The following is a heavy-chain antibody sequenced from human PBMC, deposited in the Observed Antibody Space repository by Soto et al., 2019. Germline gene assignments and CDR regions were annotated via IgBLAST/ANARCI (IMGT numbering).Heavy chain of an antibody. D-gene: IGHD3-3*01. V-gene: IGHV1-3*01. CDR3: ARGDYDFWSGYYSYGMDV. J-gene: IGHJ6*02. Sequence: ASVKVSCKASGYTFTSYAMHWARQAPGQRLEWMGWINAGNGNTKYSQKFQGRVTITRDTSASTAYMELSSLRSEDTAVYYCARGDYDFWSGYYSYGMDVWGQGTTVTVSS. CDR1: GYTFTSYA. CDR2: INAGNGNT.